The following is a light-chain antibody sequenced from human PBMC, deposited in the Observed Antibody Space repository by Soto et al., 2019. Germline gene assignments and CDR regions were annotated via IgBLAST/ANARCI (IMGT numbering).Light chain of an antibody. Sequence: EIVMTQSPATLSVSPGERATLSCRASQSISSDLAWYQQKPGQAPRLLIYGASTRATDIPDRISGSGSGTDVPRTSSSLQYEDFAVYYCQQYNKWPRQYTFGKGTKIEIK. CDR2: GAS. CDR1: QSISSD. J-gene: IGKJ2*01. V-gene: IGKV3-15*01. CDR3: QQYNKWPRQYT.